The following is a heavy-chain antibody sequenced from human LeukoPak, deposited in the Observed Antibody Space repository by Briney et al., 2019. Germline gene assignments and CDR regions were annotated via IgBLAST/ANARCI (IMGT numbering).Heavy chain of an antibody. D-gene: IGHD3-3*01. CDR2: IRYDGSNK. J-gene: IGHJ4*02. CDR1: GFTFSSYG. V-gene: IGHV3-30*02. CDR3: AKDYDFWSGYPYYLDY. Sequence: GGSLRLSCAASGFTFSSYGMHWVRQAPGKGREWVAFIRYDGSNKYYADSVKGRFTICRDNSKNTLYLQMNSLRAEDTTVYYCAKDYDFWSGYPYYLDYWGQGTLVTVSS.